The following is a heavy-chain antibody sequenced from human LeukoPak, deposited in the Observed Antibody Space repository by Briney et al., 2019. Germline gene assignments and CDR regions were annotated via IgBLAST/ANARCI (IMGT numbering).Heavy chain of an antibody. J-gene: IGHJ3*02. CDR3: ASYYDSSGYAFDI. V-gene: IGHV3-66*01. CDR1: GFTFSSYA. Sequence: GGSLRLSCAASGFTFSSYAMHWVRQAPGKGLEWVSVIYSGGSTYYADSVKGRFTISRDNSKNTLYLQMNSLRAEDTAVYYCASYYDSSGYAFDIWGQGTMVTVSS. CDR2: IYSGGST. D-gene: IGHD3-22*01.